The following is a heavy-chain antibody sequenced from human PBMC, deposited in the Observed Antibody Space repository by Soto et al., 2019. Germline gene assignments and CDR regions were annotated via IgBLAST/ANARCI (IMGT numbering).Heavy chain of an antibody. CDR2: ISSSSSYI. Sequence: GGSLRLSCAASGFTFSSYSMNWVRQALGKGLEWVSSISSSSSYIYYADSVKGRFTISRDNAKNSLYLQMNSLRAEDTAVYYCARDKRSHTSAFDIWGQGTMVTVSS. D-gene: IGHD1-26*01. CDR3: ARDKRSHTSAFDI. V-gene: IGHV3-21*01. CDR1: GFTFSSYS. J-gene: IGHJ3*02.